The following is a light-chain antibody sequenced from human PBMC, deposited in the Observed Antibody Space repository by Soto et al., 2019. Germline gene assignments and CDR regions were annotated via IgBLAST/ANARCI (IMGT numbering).Light chain of an antibody. J-gene: IGLJ3*02. CDR2: ITN. Sequence: QSVLTQPPSASGTPGQRVTISCSGSTSNIGSHPVNWYQQLPGTAPKLLIYITNQRPSGVPDRFSGSKSGTSASLAISGLQSEVEADYYCSAWDGSLNGGVFGAGTKLTVL. V-gene: IGLV1-44*01. CDR1: TSNIGSHP. CDR3: SAWDGSLNGGV.